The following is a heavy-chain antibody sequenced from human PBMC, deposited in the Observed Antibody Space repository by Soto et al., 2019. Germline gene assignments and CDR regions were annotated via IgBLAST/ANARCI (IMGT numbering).Heavy chain of an antibody. J-gene: IGHJ4*02. CDR1: GYTFTRYN. CDR2: INPSGGTT. V-gene: IGHV1-46*01. CDR3: ARVRGGGSEYFFDY. D-gene: IGHD2-15*01. Sequence: ASVKVSCKASGYTFTRYNVHWVRQAPGQGLEWMAIINPSGGTTYYVQKFEGRVTLTTDTSTSTVYMELSSLRSDGTAVYYCARVRGGGSEYFFDYWGQGTLVTVSS.